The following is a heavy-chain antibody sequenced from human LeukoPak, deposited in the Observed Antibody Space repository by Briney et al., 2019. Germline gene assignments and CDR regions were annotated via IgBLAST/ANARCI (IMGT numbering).Heavy chain of an antibody. CDR1: GGSISSSSYY. D-gene: IGHD4-17*01. V-gene: IGHV4-39*01. CDR3: ARHGYTRPTVTTDENWFDP. CDR2: IYYSGST. J-gene: IGHJ5*02. Sequence: SETLSLTCTVAGGSISSSSYYWGWIRQPPGKGLEWIGSIYYSGSTYYNPSLKSRVTISVDTSKNQFSLKLSSVTAADTAVYYCARHGYTRPTVTTDENWFDPWGQGTLVTVSS.